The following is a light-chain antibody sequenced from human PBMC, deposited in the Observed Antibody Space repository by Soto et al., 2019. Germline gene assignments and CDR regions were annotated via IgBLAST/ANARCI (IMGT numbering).Light chain of an antibody. Sequence: QSALTQPASVSVSPGQSITISCTGTSSDVGGYNYVSWYQQHPGKAPKLMIYDVSNRPSGVSNRFSGSKSGNTASLTISGLQAEDEADYYCSPYTSSSTLGVFGTGTKVTVL. J-gene: IGLJ1*01. CDR1: SSDVGGYNY. CDR3: SPYTSSSTLGV. V-gene: IGLV2-14*01. CDR2: DVS.